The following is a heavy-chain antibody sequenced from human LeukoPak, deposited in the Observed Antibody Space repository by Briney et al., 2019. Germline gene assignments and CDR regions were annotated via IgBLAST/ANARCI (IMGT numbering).Heavy chain of an antibody. CDR3: ARGNWVFDY. CDR2: VYRSGTT. J-gene: IGHJ4*02. D-gene: IGHD7-27*01. CDR1: GYSISSGYH. Sequence: SETLSLTCVVSGYSISSGYHWGWIRQPPGKGLEWIGSVYRSGTTYYDPSFKSRVTISVDTSKNQISLKVRSVTAADTAMYYCARGNWVFDYWGQGILVTVSS. V-gene: IGHV4-38-2*01.